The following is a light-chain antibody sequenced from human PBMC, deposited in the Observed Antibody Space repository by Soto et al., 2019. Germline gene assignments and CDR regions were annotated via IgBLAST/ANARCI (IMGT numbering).Light chain of an antibody. V-gene: IGKV1-27*01. CDR2: AAS. J-gene: IGKJ3*01. CDR3: QRYNNGPPFT. CDR1: QDINNY. Sequence: DIQMTQSPSSLSASVGDRVTITCRASQDINNYLAWYQQKPGKPPKLLIYAASTLQSGVPSRFCGGGSGTDFTLTINSLQPEDVATYYCQRYNNGPPFTFGPGIKV.